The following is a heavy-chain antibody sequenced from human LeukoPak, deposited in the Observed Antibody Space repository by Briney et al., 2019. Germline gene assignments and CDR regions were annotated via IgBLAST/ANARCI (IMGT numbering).Heavy chain of an antibody. Sequence: SQTLSLTCAISGDSVSGNSVTWNWIRQSPSRGLEWLGRTYYRSTWYNDYAVSVRGRITVNPDTSKNQFSLHLNSVTPEDTAVYYCARRLTQYDCFDPWGQGILVTVSS. V-gene: IGHV6-1*01. CDR1: GDSVSGNSVT. CDR3: ARRLTQYDCFDP. CDR2: TYYRSTWYN. J-gene: IGHJ5*02. D-gene: IGHD2-2*01.